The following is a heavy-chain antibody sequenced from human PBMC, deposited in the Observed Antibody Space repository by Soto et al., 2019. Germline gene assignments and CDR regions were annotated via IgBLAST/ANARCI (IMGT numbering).Heavy chain of an antibody. V-gene: IGHV1-8*01. CDR3: TKFVGNDPIDS. CDR2: MNPNSGST. D-gene: IGHD3-10*01. CDR1: GYTFTNHD. J-gene: IGHJ4*02. Sequence: QVQLVQSGAEVKKPGASVKVSCKASGYTFTNHDINWVRQATGQGLEWMGWMNPNSGSTGYAQKFQGRITLTRNPSISTAYIELSSLRSEDTADYYCTKFVGNDPIDSWGQGTLVTVSS.